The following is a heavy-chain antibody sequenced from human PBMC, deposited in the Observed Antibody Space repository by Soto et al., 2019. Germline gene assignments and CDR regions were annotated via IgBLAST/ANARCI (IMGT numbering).Heavy chain of an antibody. J-gene: IGHJ4*02. CDR2: ISAYNGNT. V-gene: IGHV1-18*04. CDR1: GYTFTSHG. CDR3: ARAYSNSWQSLSLLY. D-gene: IGHD6-13*01. Sequence: ASVKVSCKASGYTFTSHGISWVRQAPGQGLEWMGWISAYNGNTRYSPKFQGKVTLTTDTSTNTAYMELRSLKPDDTAVSYCARAYSNSWQSLSLLYWGQGTLVTVAS.